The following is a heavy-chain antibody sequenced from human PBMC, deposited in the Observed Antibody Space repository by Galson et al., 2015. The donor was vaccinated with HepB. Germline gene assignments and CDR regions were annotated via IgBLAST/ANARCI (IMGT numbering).Heavy chain of an antibody. CDR1: GFTFSSYS. J-gene: IGHJ4*02. Sequence: LRLSCAASGFTFSSYSMNWVRQAPGKGLEWVSYISSSSSTIYYADSVKGRFTISRDNAKNSLYLQMNSLRDEDTAVYYCASGSSSWSLGYFDYWGQGTLVTVSS. V-gene: IGHV3-48*02. CDR2: ISSSSSTI. D-gene: IGHD6-13*01. CDR3: ASGSSSWSLGYFDY.